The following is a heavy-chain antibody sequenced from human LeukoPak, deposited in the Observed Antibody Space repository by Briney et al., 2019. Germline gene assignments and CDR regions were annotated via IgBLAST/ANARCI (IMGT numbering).Heavy chain of an antibody. D-gene: IGHD3-10*01. CDR3: ARESFGELWFDY. V-gene: IGHV3-30*03. CDR1: GFTFRRYA. J-gene: IGHJ5*01. CDR2: ISYDGSNK. Sequence: PGGSLRLSCAASGFTFRRYAMHWVRQAPGKGLEWVAVISYDGSNKYYADSVKGRFTISRDNSKNTLYLQMNSLRAEDTAVYYCARESFGELWFDYWGQGTLVTVSS.